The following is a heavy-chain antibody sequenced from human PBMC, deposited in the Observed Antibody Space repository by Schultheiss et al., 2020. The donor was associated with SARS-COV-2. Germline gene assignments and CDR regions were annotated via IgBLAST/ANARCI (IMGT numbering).Heavy chain of an antibody. V-gene: IGHV4-39*07. CDR1: GGSISSGGYY. J-gene: IGHJ4*02. Sequence: SETLSLTCTVSGGSISSGGYYWSWIRQPPGKGLEWIGSIYYSGSTNYNPSLKSRVTISVDISKNQFSLKLSSVTAADTAVYYCARYYDFWTGLDFWGQGILVTVSS. CDR3: ARYYDFWTGLDF. D-gene: IGHD3-3*01. CDR2: IYYSGST.